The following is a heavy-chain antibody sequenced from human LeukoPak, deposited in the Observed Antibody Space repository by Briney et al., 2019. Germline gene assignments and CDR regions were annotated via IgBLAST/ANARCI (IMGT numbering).Heavy chain of an antibody. CDR1: GGSISSGGYS. V-gene: IGHV4-30-2*01. D-gene: IGHD3-10*01. CDR3: ARASVSGDAFDI. J-gene: IGHJ3*02. CDR2: IYHSGST. Sequence: SETLSLTCAVSGGSISSGGYSWSWIRQPPGKGLEWIGYIYHSGSTYYNPSLKSRVTISVDRSKNQFSLKLSSVTAADTAVYYCARASVSGDAFDIWGQGTMVTVSS.